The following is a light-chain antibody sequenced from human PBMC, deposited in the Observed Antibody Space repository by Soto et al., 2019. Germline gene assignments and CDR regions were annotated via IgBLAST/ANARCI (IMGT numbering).Light chain of an antibody. CDR2: GAS. V-gene: IGKV3-15*01. J-gene: IGKJ3*01. CDR1: QSVNSH. Sequence: EIVMTQSPATLSVSPGERATLSCRASQSVNSHLAWYQQKPGQPPRLLIYGASTRATGIPARFSGSGSGTEFPLTISSLQSEDCAVYYCQQYDNWLTFGPGTKVDIK. CDR3: QQYDNWLT.